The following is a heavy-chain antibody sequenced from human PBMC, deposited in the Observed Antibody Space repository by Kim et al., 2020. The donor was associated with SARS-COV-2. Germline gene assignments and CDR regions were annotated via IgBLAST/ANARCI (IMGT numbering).Heavy chain of an antibody. J-gene: IGHJ4*02. D-gene: IGHD2-15*01. V-gene: IGHV1-3*04. Sequence: ASVKVSCKASGYTLTNHGMHWARQAPGQGLEWMGRIDTGNGNTEYSEKSQGRVTITRDTSASTVYMDLSSLRSEDTAMYYCARDQGGSTWYWDFWGQGTL. CDR1: GYTLTNHG. CDR2: IDTGNGNT. CDR3: ARDQGGSTWYWDF.